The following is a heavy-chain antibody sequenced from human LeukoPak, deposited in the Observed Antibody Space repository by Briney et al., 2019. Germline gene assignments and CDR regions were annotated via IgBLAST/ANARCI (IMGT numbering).Heavy chain of an antibody. CDR1: GGSISSGDYY. V-gene: IGHV4-30-4*08. CDR2: THYSGIT. J-gene: IGHJ6*03. D-gene: IGHD5-18*01. CDR3: ARRTSGYSPLGYYYYMDV. Sequence: SETLSLTCTVSGGSISSGDYYWSWIRQPPGKGLEWIGHTHYSGITYYSPSLKSRLTISVDTSKNQFSLKLSSVTAADTAVYYCARRTSGYSPLGYYYYMDVWGKGTTVTVSS.